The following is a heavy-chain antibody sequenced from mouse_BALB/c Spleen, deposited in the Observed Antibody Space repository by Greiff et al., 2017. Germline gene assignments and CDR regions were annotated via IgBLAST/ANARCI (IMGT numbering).Heavy chain of an antibody. CDR2: IWSGGST. J-gene: IGHJ3*01. V-gene: IGHV2-2*02. Sequence: QVQLQQSGPGLVQPSQSLSITCTVSGFSLPSYGVHWVRQSPGKGLEWLGVIWSGGSTDYNAACISRLSISKDNSKSQVFFKMNSLQANDTAIYYCARIYDHWGQGTLVTVAA. CDR3: ARIYDH. D-gene: IGHD2-3*01. CDR1: GFSLPSYG.